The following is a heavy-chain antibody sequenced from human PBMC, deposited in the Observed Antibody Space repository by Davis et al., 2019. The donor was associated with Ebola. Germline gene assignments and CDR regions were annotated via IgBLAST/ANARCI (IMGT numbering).Heavy chain of an antibody. Sequence: MPSETLSLTCTVSGGSISSYYWSWIRQPPGKGLEWIGYIYYSGSTNYNPSLKSRVTISVDTSKNQFSLKLNSVAAADTAVYYCARGNSDYGDFDYWGPGTLATVSS. CDR3: ARGNSDYGDFDY. CDR1: GGSISSYY. J-gene: IGHJ4*02. D-gene: IGHD4-17*01. CDR2: IYYSGST. V-gene: IGHV4-59*01.